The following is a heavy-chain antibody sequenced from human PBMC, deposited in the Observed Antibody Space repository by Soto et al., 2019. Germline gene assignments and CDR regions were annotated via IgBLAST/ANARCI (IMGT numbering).Heavy chain of an antibody. CDR3: AKDQVYYDFWSGYYRFYGMDV. CDR2: ISYDGSNK. V-gene: IGHV3-30*18. Sequence: PGGSLRLSCAASGFTFSSYGMHWVRQAPGKGLEWVAVISYDGSNKYYADSVKGRFTISRDNSKNTLYLQMNSLRAEDTAVYYCAKDQVYYDFWSGYYRFYGMDVWGQGTTVTVSS. J-gene: IGHJ6*02. D-gene: IGHD3-3*01. CDR1: GFTFSSYG.